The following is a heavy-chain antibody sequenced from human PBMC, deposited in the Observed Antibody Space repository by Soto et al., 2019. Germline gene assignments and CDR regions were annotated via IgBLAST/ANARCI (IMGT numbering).Heavy chain of an antibody. V-gene: IGHV3-15*07. D-gene: IGHD3-10*01. CDR1: GFSFKNAW. CDR3: TGLWFGEIYNY. CDR2: IKNKNDGGTT. Sequence: EVELVESGGGLVKPGGSLTLSCAASGFSFKNAWMNWVRQAPGKGLEWVGRIKNKNDGGTTGYAAFVKGRFTISRDASENTLYLHMNGLKTEDTGVYFCTGLWFGEIYNYWGQGSLVTVSS. J-gene: IGHJ4*01.